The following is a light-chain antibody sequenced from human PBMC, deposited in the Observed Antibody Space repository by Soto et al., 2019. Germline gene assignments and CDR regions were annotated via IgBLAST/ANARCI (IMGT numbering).Light chain of an antibody. J-gene: IGLJ2*01. CDR2: GNS. Sequence: QSVLTQPPSVSGAPGQRVTISCTGSSSNIGAGYDVHWYQQLPGTVPKVLIYGNSNRPSGVPDRFSGSKSGTSASLAITGLQAPAEADYYRQSYDSSLSAVVFGGGTKLTVL. V-gene: IGLV1-40*01. CDR3: QSYDSSLSAVV. CDR1: SSNIGAGYD.